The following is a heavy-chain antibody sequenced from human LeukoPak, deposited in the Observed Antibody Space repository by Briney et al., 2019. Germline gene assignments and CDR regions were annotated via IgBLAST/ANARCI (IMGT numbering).Heavy chain of an antibody. J-gene: IGHJ4*02. Sequence: ASVKVSCKASGYMFIGYYMHWVRQAPGQGLEWMGWINPNSGVTNYAQTLQGRVTMYRETSINTVYMELSRLTFDDTAVYYCARKQWRVRGGSDYWGQGTLVTVSS. CDR2: INPNSGVT. CDR1: GYMFIGYY. V-gene: IGHV1-2*02. CDR3: ARKQWRVRGGSDY. D-gene: IGHD6-19*01.